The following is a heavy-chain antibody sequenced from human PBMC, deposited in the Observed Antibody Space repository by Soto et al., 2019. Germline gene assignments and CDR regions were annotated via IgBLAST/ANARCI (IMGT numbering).Heavy chain of an antibody. V-gene: IGHV4-39*01. J-gene: IGHJ4*02. CDR1: GGSISSSSYY. D-gene: IGHD4-17*01. Sequence: QLQLQESGPGLMKPSETLSLICTVSGGSISSSSYYWGWIRQPPGKGLEWIGSIYYSGSTYYNPSLKSRVTISVDTSKNQFSLKLSSVTAADTAVYYCADHDYGTGVFDYWGQGTLVTVSS. CDR3: ADHDYGTGVFDY. CDR2: IYYSGST.